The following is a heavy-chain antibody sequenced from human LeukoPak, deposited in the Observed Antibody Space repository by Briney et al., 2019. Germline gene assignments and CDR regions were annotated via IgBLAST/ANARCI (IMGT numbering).Heavy chain of an antibody. CDR2: ISYDGSNK. V-gene: IGHV3-30*04. CDR1: GFTFSSYA. CDR3: ARDGSIAVAGAHH. D-gene: IGHD6-19*01. Sequence: PGRSLRLSCAASGFTFSSYAMHWVRQAPGKGLEWVAVISYDGSNKYYADSVKGRFTISRDNSKNTLYLQMNSLRAEDTAVYYCARDGSIAVAGAHHWGQGTLVTVSP. J-gene: IGHJ5*02.